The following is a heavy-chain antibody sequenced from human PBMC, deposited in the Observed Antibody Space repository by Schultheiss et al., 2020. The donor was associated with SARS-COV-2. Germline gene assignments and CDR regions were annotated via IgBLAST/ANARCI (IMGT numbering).Heavy chain of an antibody. V-gene: IGHV3-15*07. J-gene: IGHJ5*02. CDR2: VKSKADGGTT. D-gene: IGHD2-2*01. CDR3: TTVPARPHDWFDP. Sequence: GGSLRLSCAASGFTFTDAWMNWVRQAPGKGLEWVGRVKSKADGGTTDYAAPVKGRFTISRDDSKNTLYLQMNSLKTEDTAVYYCTTVPARPHDWFDPWGQGTLVTVSS. CDR1: GFTFTDAW.